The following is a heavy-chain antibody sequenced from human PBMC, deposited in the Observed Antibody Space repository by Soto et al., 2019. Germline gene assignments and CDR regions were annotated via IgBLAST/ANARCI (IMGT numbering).Heavy chain of an antibody. D-gene: IGHD3-9*01. CDR1: GGSISSYY. CDR2: IYYSGST. Sequence: SKTLSLTCTVSGGSISSYYWSWIRQPPGKGLEWIGYIYYSGSTNYNPSLKSRVTISVDTSKNQFSLKLSSVTAADTAVYYCARAWGRGNYDILTGLSKPREFDYWGQGTLVTVSS. CDR3: ARAWGRGNYDILTGLSKPREFDY. V-gene: IGHV4-59*01. J-gene: IGHJ4*02.